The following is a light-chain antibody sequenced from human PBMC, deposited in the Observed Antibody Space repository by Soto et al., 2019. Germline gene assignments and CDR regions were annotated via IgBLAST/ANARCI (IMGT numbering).Light chain of an antibody. J-gene: IGKJ4*01. CDR3: QQRSNWPLT. CDR1: QSVSSY. Sequence: EIVLMPSLAVLFLYTGERATLSCRASQSVSSYLVWYQQKPGQAPRLLIFDASNRATGIPARFSGSGSGTDFTLTISSLEPEDVAVYYCQQRSNWPLTFGGGTKVDIK. CDR2: DAS. V-gene: IGKV3-11*01.